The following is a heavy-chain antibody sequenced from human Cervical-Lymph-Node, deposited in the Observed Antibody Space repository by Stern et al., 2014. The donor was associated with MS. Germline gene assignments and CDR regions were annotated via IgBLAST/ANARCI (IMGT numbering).Heavy chain of an antibody. CDR2: FHYSGST. CDR3: ARLDADRGMDV. J-gene: IGHJ6*02. CDR1: GDSFSSRSYY. Sequence: QLQLQESGPGLLKPSETLSLSCAVSGDSFSSRSYYWGWIRQPPGKGLEWIASFHYSGSTYFNPSLESQVSISEGPPRAQFSLTLSSVTAADTAVYYCARLDADRGMDVWGQGTTVTVSS. D-gene: IGHD1-1*01. V-gene: IGHV4-39*01.